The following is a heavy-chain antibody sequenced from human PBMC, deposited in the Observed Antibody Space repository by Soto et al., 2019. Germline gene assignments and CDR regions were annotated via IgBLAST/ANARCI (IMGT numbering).Heavy chain of an antibody. J-gene: IGHJ3*01. CDR1: GFTFSSNG. CDR3: TRDWLLCDGGNCYSSDVSDV. Sequence: GGSLRLSCAASGFTFSSNGMHWVRQAPGKGLEWVAVIWYDGSNKYYADSVKGRFTISRDNSKNTLYLQMNSLRAEETAVYYCTRDWLLCDGGNCYSSDVSDVWAQRKMVTVS. CDR2: IWYDGSNK. V-gene: IGHV3-33*01. D-gene: IGHD2-15*01.